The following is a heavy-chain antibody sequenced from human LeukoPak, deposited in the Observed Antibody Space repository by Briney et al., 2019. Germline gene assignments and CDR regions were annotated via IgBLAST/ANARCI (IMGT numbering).Heavy chain of an antibody. CDR3: ARDLWGHYYDSSGYYGDDAFDI. CDR2: IYYRSKWYN. CDR1: GDSVSSNSAA. D-gene: IGHD3-22*01. V-gene: IGHV6-1*01. Sequence: SQTLSLTCAISGDSVSSNSAAWNWIRQSPSRGLEWLGRIYYRSKWYNDYAVSVKSRITINPDTSKNQFSLQLNSVTPEDTAVYYCARDLWGHYYDSSGYYGDDAFDIWGQGTMVTVSS. J-gene: IGHJ3*02.